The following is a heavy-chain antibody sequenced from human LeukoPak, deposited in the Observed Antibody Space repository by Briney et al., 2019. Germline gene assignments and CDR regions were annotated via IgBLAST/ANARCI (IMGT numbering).Heavy chain of an antibody. D-gene: IGHD3-9*01. CDR3: ARAPVRGQILTGYYYFDY. J-gene: IGHJ4*02. CDR2: IYYSGST. V-gene: IGHV4-39*07. CDR1: GGSLSSSSYY. Sequence: SETLSLTCTVSGGSLSSSSYYWGWIRQPPGKGLEWIGSIYYSGSTYYNPSLKSRVTISVDTSKNQFSLKLSSVTAADTAVYYCARAPVRGQILTGYYYFDYWGQGTLVTVSS.